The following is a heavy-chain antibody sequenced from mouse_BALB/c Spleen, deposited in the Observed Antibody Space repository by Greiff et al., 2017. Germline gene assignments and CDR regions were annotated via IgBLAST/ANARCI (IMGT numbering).Heavy chain of an antibody. J-gene: IGHJ4*01. CDR3: ARGITTALYAMDY. CDR2: ISTYYGDA. Sequence: VQLQRSGAELVRPGVSVKISCKGSGYTFTDYAMHWVKQSHAKSLEWIGVISTYYGDASYNQKFKGKATMTVDKSSSTAYMELARLTSEDSAIYYCARGITTALYAMDYWGQGTSVTVSS. CDR1: GYTFTDYA. D-gene: IGHD1-2*01. V-gene: IGHV1S137*01.